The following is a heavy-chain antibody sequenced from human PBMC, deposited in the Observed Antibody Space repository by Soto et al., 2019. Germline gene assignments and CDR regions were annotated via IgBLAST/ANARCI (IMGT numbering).Heavy chain of an antibody. D-gene: IGHD3-3*01. CDR2: MNPNSGNT. V-gene: IGHV1-8*01. J-gene: IGHJ6*02. CDR1: GYTFTSYD. CDR3: TIFGVVDYYYYYGMDV. Sequence: ASVKVSCKASGYTFTSYDINWVRQATGQGLEWMGWMNPNSGNTGYAQKFQGRVTMTRNTSISTAYMELSSLRSEDTAVYYCTIFGVVDYYYYYGMDVWGQGTTVTVS.